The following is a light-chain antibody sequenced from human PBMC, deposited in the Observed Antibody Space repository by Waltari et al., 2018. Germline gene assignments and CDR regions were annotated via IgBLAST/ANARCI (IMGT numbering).Light chain of an antibody. V-gene: IGKV3-20*01. CDR3: QHYVRLPVT. Sequence: EIVLTQSPGTLSLSPGERATLSCRSSHNIFRTLAWYQQKPDQAPRLLIYGAYTRATGIPTRFRGSWWTTDVSLTTSGLDPEDFAVYYCQHYVRLPVTFGQGTKVEIK. CDR2: GAY. J-gene: IGKJ1*01. CDR1: HNIFRT.